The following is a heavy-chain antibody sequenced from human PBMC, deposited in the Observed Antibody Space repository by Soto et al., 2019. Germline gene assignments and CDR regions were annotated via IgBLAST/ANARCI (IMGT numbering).Heavy chain of an antibody. CDR2: ISYDGGDT. Sequence: QVQLVESGGGVVQPGTSLSLSCAASEFTFRNFGMHWVRQAPGRGLEWVAVISYDGGDTYSADSVKGRFTISRDNSKNTLFLQMNSLRAEDTAVYYCAKDSGRGSADYYFDYWGRGTLVTVSS. CDR1: EFTFRNFG. J-gene: IGHJ4*02. V-gene: IGHV3-30*18. CDR3: AKDSGRGSADYYFDY. D-gene: IGHD3-10*01.